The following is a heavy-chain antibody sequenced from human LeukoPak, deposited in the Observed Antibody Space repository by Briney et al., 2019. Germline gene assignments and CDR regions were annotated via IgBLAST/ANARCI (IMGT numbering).Heavy chain of an antibody. J-gene: IGHJ4*02. Sequence: GGSLRLSCAASGFTFSSYGMHWVRQAPGKGLEWVAFIRYDGSNKYYADSMKGRFTIPRDNSKNTLYLQMNSLRAEDTAVYYCRYYGSGSYYTLDYWGQGTLVTVSS. CDR3: RYYGSGSYYTLDY. V-gene: IGHV3-30*02. CDR2: IRYDGSNK. CDR1: GFTFSSYG. D-gene: IGHD3-10*01.